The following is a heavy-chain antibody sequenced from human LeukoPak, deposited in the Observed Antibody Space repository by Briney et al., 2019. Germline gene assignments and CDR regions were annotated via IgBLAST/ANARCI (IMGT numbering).Heavy chain of an antibody. CDR3: ARDRNYYGMDV. J-gene: IGHJ6*02. V-gene: IGHV3-66*01. Sequence: GGSLRLSCAASGFTVSSNYMSWVRQAPGKGLEWVSVIYSGGSTYYADSVKGRFTISRDSSKNTLYLQMNSLRAEDTAVYYCARDRNYYGMDVWGQGTTVTVSS. CDR1: GFTVSSNY. CDR2: IYSGGST.